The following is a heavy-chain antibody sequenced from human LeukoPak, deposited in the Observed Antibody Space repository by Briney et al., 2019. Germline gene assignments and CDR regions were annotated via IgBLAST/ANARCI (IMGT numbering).Heavy chain of an antibody. D-gene: IGHD2/OR15-2a*01. V-gene: IGHV4-59*08. CDR1: GGSISSYY. J-gene: IGHJ4*02. CDR2: ISDIGSI. Sequence: ETLSLTCTVSGGSISSYYWSWIRQPPGKGLEWIAYISDIGSINYNPSLKSRVTISLDTSKNQFSLKLSSVTAADTAVYYCAGHHPRNTVDFWGQGTLVTVSS. CDR3: AGHHPRNTVDF.